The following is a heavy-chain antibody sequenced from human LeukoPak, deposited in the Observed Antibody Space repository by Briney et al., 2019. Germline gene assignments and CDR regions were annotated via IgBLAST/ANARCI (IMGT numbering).Heavy chain of an antibody. Sequence: GASVKVSCKASGYTFTGYYMHWVRQAPGQGLEWMGWINPNSGGTNYAQKFQGRVTMTRDTSISTAYMELSRLRSDDTAVYYCASMSFYGSGSLWERNNWFDPWGQGTLVTVSS. V-gene: IGHV1-2*02. CDR3: ASMSFYGSGSLWERNNWFDP. D-gene: IGHD3-10*01. CDR2: INPNSGGT. CDR1: GYTFTGYY. J-gene: IGHJ5*02.